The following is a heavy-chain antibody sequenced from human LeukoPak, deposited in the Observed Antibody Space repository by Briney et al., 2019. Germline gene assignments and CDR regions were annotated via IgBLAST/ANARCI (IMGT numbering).Heavy chain of an antibody. V-gene: IGHV1-69*13. CDR2: IIPIFGTA. Sequence: SVKVSCKASGGTFSSYAISWVRQAPGQGLEWMGGIIPIFGTANYAQKFQGRVTITADESTSTAYMGLSSLRSEDTAVYYCARVITGYYGSGSYSYYFDYWGQGTLVTVSS. J-gene: IGHJ4*02. D-gene: IGHD3-10*01. CDR1: GGTFSSYA. CDR3: ARVITGYYGSGSYSYYFDY.